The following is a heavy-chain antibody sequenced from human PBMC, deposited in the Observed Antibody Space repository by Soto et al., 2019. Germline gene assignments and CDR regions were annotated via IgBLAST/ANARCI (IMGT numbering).Heavy chain of an antibody. J-gene: IGHJ4*02. D-gene: IGHD3-10*01. CDR1: GFTFDDYA. CDR2: ISWDGGSP. Sequence: EVQLVESGGVVVQPGGSLRLSCAASGFTFDDYAMHWVRQAPGKGLQWVSLISWDGGSPYYADSVKGRFTISRDNRKNSLYLQMHSLRAEDTALYYCVKDMAYGSGSYYGFDHWGQGTLVTVSS. V-gene: IGHV3-43D*04. CDR3: VKDMAYGSGSYYGFDH.